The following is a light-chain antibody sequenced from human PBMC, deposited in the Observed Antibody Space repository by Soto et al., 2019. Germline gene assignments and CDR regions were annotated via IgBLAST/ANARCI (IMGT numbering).Light chain of an antibody. J-gene: IGKJ4*01. CDR2: GAS. V-gene: IGKV1-6*01. CDR3: LQEYSYPLI. Sequence: TPFPSSRSAFVGHSVTITCRPSQSIRNDLGWYQQKPGKAPKLLIYGASNLQTGVPSRFSGSGSGTDFTLTISSLQPEDVGTYYCLQEYSYPLIFGGGTKVDIK. CDR1: QSIRND.